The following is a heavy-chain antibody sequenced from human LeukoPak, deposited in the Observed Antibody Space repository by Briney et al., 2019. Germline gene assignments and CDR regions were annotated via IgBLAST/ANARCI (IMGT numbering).Heavy chain of an antibody. CDR3: ARSGVGDYDFWSGHIDY. D-gene: IGHD3-3*01. V-gene: IGHV4-30-2*01. CDR1: GGSISSGGYY. Sequence: PSQTLSLTCTVSGGSISSGGYYWSWIRQPPGKGLEWIGYIYHSGSTYYNPSLKSRVTISVDRSKNQFSLKLSSVTAADTAVYYCARSGVGDYDFWSGHIDYWGQGTLVTVSS. J-gene: IGHJ4*02. CDR2: IYHSGST.